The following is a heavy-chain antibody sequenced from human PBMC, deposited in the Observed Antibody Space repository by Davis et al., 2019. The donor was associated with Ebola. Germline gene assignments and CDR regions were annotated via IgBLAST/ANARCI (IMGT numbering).Heavy chain of an antibody. Sequence: PGGSLRLSCAASGFTFSSYSMNWVRQAPGKGLEWVSYISSSSSTIYYADSVKGRFTISRDNAKNSLYLQMNSLRAEDTAVYYCARGRTVPEEEDAFDIWGQGTMVTVSS. V-gene: IGHV3-48*04. CDR3: ARGRTVPEEEDAFDI. CDR2: ISSSSSTI. J-gene: IGHJ3*02. D-gene: IGHD4-11*01. CDR1: GFTFSSYS.